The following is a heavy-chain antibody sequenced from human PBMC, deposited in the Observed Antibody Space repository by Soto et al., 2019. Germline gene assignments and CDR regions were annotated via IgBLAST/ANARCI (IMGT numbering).Heavy chain of an antibody. J-gene: IGHJ4*01. CDR1: SVNIRNIIYY. V-gene: IGHV4-39*01. Sequence: SETLSLTYTVSSVNIRNIIYYFDLKSKPTGKGLEWIGSVSFIGTSYYNPSLESRVTTSIDTSRNQFFLILTSVTAADTAVYYCASQKLDVPAFFDYWGHGTLVTVSS. CDR2: VSFIGTS. D-gene: IGHD1-1*01. CDR3: ASQKLDVPAFFDY.